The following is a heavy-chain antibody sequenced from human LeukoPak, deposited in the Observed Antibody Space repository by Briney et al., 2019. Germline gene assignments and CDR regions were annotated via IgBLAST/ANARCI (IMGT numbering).Heavy chain of an antibody. CDR2: IRYDGSNK. CDR1: GFTFSSYG. V-gene: IGHV3-30*02. D-gene: IGHD3-22*01. Sequence: GGSLRLSCAASGFTFSSYGMHWVRQAPGKGLEWVAFIRYDGSNKYYADSVKGRFTISRDNSKNTLYLQMNSLRAEDTAVYYCAAQYYYDSSGYELDYWGQGTLISVSS. J-gene: IGHJ4*02. CDR3: AAQYYYDSSGYELDY.